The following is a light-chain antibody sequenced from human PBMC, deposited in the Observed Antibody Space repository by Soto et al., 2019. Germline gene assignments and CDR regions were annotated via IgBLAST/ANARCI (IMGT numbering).Light chain of an antibody. J-gene: IGLJ1*01. Sequence: QSVLTQPRSVSWSPGQSVTISCTGTSSDVGGYNYVSWYQQHPGKAPKLMIYDVSKRPSGVPDRFSGSKSGNTASLTISGLQAEDEADYDCCSYAGSYTFVFGTGTKLTVL. CDR1: SSDVGGYNY. CDR2: DVS. CDR3: CSYAGSYTFV. V-gene: IGLV2-11*01.